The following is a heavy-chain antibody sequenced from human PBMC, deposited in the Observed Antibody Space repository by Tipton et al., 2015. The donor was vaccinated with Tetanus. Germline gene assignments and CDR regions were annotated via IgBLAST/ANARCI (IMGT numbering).Heavy chain of an antibody. V-gene: IGHV4-59*01. CDR2: IYYTGNT. CDR3: AGLPVGGGYSAHHYFLH. Sequence: GLVKPSETLSLSCTVSGGSISGFYWSWIRQSPGRGLEWIGYIYYTGNTNYNPSLKSRVTISADTTKKQFSLNLRSVTAADTAVYYCAGLPVGGGYSAHHYFLHWGQGTLVTVSS. CDR1: GGSISGFY. D-gene: IGHD4-23*01. J-gene: IGHJ4*02.